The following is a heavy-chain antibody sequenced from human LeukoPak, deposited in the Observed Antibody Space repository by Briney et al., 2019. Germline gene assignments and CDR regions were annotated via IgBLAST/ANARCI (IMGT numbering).Heavy chain of an antibody. D-gene: IGHD2-2*01. Sequence: ASVKVSCKASGYTFTGYYMHWVRHAPGQGLEWMGWINPNSGGTNYAQKFQGRVTMTRDTSISTAYMELSRLRSDDTAVYYCARVAMPGGWFDPWGQGTLVTVSS. CDR1: GYTFTGYY. V-gene: IGHV1-2*02. CDR3: ARVAMPGGWFDP. J-gene: IGHJ5*02. CDR2: INPNSGGT.